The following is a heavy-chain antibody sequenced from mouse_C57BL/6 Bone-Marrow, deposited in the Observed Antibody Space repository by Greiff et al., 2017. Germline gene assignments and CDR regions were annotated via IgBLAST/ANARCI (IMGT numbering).Heavy chain of an antibody. V-gene: IGHV1-81*01. D-gene: IGHD2-3*01. Sequence: QVQLQQSGAELARPGASVKLPCKASGYTFTSYGISWVKQRTGQGLEWIGEIYPRSGNTYYNEKFKGKATLTADKSSSTAYMELRSLTSEDSAVYFCARGGWLLRVWGQGTTLTVSS. CDR3: ARGGWLLRV. J-gene: IGHJ2*01. CDR2: IYPRSGNT. CDR1: GYTFTSYG.